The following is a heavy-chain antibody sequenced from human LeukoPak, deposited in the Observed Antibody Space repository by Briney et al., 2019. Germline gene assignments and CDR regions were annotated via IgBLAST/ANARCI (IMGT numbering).Heavy chain of an antibody. J-gene: IGHJ4*02. CDR2: ISSNGGST. CDR3: ARAGSPIVGAPEDY. D-gene: IGHD1-26*01. V-gene: IGHV3-64*01. Sequence: GGSLRLSCAASGFTFSSYAMHWVRQAPGKGLEYVSAISSNGGSTYYANSVKGRFTISRDNSKNTLYLQMGSLRAEDMAVYYCARAGSPIVGAPEDYWGQGTLVTVSS. CDR1: GFTFSSYA.